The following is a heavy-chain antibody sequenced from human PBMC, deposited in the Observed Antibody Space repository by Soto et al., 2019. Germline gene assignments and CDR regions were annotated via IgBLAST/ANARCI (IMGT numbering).Heavy chain of an antibody. Sequence: QVQLVQSGAEVKKPGSSVKVSCKASGGTFSSYAISWVRQAPGQGLEWMGGIIPIFGTANYAQKFQGRVTITADESTSTAYMELSSLRSEDTAVYYCARDRRYYYDSSGYYSGSGYWGQGTLVTVSS. V-gene: IGHV1-69*12. D-gene: IGHD3-22*01. CDR1: GGTFSSYA. CDR2: IIPIFGTA. CDR3: ARDRRYYYDSSGYYSGSGY. J-gene: IGHJ4*02.